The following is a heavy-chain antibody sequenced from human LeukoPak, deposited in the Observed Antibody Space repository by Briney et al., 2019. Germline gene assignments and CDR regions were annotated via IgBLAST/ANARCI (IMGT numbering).Heavy chain of an antibody. CDR3: SRESVTSGWYLY. CDR1: GFTVSGNY. CDR2: IYKEGNT. V-gene: IGHV3-53*01. Sequence: GGSLRLSCAASGFTVSGNYMSWARQAPGKGLQWVSTIYKEGNTFYADSVRGRFTLSRDNSKNTLYLQMNSLRAEDTAIYYCSRESVTSGWYLYWGQGTLVTVSS. J-gene: IGHJ4*02. D-gene: IGHD6-19*01.